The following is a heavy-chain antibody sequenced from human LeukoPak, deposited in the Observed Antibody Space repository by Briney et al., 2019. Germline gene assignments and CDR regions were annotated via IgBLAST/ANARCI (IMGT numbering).Heavy chain of an antibody. Sequence: PSETLSLTCTVSGGSISSYYWSWIRQPPGKGLEWIGYIYYSGSTNYNPSLKSRVTISVDTSKNQFSLKLSSVTAADTAVYYCARDHGYSSGWYYFDYWGQGTLVTVSS. V-gene: IGHV4-59*01. CDR3: ARDHGYSSGWYYFDY. CDR2: IYYSGST. CDR1: GGSISSYY. J-gene: IGHJ4*02. D-gene: IGHD6-19*01.